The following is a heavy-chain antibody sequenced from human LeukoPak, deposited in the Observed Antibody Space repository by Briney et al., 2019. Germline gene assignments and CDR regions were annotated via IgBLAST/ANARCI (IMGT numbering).Heavy chain of an antibody. Sequence: GGSLRLSCAASGFTFSTYGMSWVRQAPGKGLVWVSVISGSGGFTYYADSVKGRFTISRDNSKNTLYLQMNSLRAEDTAVYYCAKTPLRFGELLPLWFDPWGQGTLVTVSS. CDR3: AKTPLRFGELLPLWFDP. V-gene: IGHV3-23*01. J-gene: IGHJ5*02. D-gene: IGHD3-10*01. CDR1: GFTFSTYG. CDR2: ISGSGGFT.